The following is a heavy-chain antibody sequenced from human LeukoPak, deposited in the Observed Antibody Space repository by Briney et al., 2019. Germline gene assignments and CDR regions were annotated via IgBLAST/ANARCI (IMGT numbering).Heavy chain of an antibody. J-gene: IGHJ4*02. CDR2: ISGSGGST. D-gene: IGHD3-22*01. CDR3: AKDYYYDSSGYSFDY. Sequence: PGGSLRLSCASSRFTVSGNYMTWVRQAPGKGLEWVSAISGSGGSTYYADSVKGRFTISRDNSKNTLYLQMNSLRAEDTAVYYCAKDYYYDSSGYSFDYWGQGTLVTVSS. V-gene: IGHV3-23*01. CDR1: RFTVSGNY.